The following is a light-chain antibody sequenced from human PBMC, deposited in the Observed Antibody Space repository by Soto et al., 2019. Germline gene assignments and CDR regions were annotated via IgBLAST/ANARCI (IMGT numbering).Light chain of an antibody. CDR1: QSISSW. V-gene: IGKV1-5*01. J-gene: IGKJ2*01. CDR3: LQYNDYVNS. Sequence: DIQMTQSPSTLSASVGDRVTISCRASQSISSWLAWYQQKPGMTPKLLIYDASRLESGVPSRFSGSGSGTEFTFTISSLQPDDFATYYCLQYNDYVNSFGQGTKLEMK. CDR2: DAS.